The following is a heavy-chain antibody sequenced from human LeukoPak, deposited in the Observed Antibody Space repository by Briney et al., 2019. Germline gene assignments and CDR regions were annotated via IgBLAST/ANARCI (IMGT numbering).Heavy chain of an antibody. J-gene: IGHJ5*02. V-gene: IGHV3-9*01. Sequence: PGGSLRLSCAASGFTFDDYAMHWVRQAPGKGLEWVSGISWNSGSIGYADSVKGRFTISRDNSKNTLYLQMNSLRAEDTAVYYCAKVFDGSWYESKWFDPWGQGTLVNVSS. CDR3: AKVFDGSWYESKWFDP. D-gene: IGHD6-13*01. CDR2: ISWNSGSI. CDR1: GFTFDDYA.